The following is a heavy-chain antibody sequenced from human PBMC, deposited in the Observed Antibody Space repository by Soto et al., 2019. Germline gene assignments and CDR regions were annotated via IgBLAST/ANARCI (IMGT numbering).Heavy chain of an antibody. V-gene: IGHV4-31*03. CDR3: ARETTLFGVALQTGFGP. D-gene: IGHD3-3*01. CDR2: IFYTGTT. Sequence: PSETLSLTCTVSGGSITSGGYYWNWIRQHPGKGLEWIGYIFYTGTTRYNSALQSRVSISVDSTKNHFSLKLTSVTAADTAVYYCARETTLFGVALQTGFGPWGPGTLVTVYS. J-gene: IGHJ5*02. CDR1: GGSITSGGYY.